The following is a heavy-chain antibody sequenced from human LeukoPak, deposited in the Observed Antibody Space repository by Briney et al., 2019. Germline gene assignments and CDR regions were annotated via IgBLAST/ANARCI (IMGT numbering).Heavy chain of an antibody. CDR1: GGTFSSYA. CDR2: IIPILGIA. V-gene: IGHV1-69*04. CDR3: ARDGAGRGAFDI. D-gene: IGHD3-10*01. Sequence: SVKVSCKASGGTFSSYAISWVRQAPGQGLEWMGRIIPILGIANYAQKFQGRVTITADKSTSTAYMELSSLRSEDTAVYYCARDGAGRGAFDIWGQGTMVTVSS. J-gene: IGHJ3*02.